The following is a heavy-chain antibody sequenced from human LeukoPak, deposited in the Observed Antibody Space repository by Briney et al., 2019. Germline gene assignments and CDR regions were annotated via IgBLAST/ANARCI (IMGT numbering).Heavy chain of an antibody. CDR2: IYYSGST. Sequence: PSETLSLTCTVSGGFISSSSYYWGWIRQPPGKGLEWIGSIYYSGSTYYNPSLKSRVTISVDTSKNQFSLKLSSVTAADTAVYYCARHPTSIAVAGKTDYWGQGTLVTVSS. CDR3: ARHPTSIAVAGKTDY. V-gene: IGHV4-39*01. J-gene: IGHJ4*02. D-gene: IGHD6-19*01. CDR1: GGFISSSSYY.